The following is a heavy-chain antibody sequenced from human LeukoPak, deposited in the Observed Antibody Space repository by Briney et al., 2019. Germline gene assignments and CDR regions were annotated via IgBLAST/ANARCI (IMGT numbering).Heavy chain of an antibody. Sequence: GGSLRLSCAASGFNFRTYAMTWVRQAPGKGLEWVVVISYDGSNKYYADSVKGRFTISRDNSKNTLYLQMNSLRAEDTAVYYCAKDLRGPPTVVTPGVDYWGQGTLVTVSS. J-gene: IGHJ4*02. CDR1: GFNFRTYA. CDR3: AKDLRGPPTVVTPGVDY. D-gene: IGHD4-23*01. CDR2: ISYDGSNK. V-gene: IGHV3-30*18.